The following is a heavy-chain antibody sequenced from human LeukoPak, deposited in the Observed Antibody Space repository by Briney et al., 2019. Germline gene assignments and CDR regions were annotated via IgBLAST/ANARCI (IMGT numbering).Heavy chain of an antibody. CDR1: GYRFTDFH. J-gene: IGHJ4*02. Sequence: ASVKVSCKASGYRFTDFHIHWVRQPTGKGMDWMGWINPATGMKPNSGGTYYAKKFWGRVTMTTDTSISTVYLEMNSLTIDDTAIYFRVRVKKILPEFEIWGQGTLLSVSS. CDR3: VRVKKILPEFEI. V-gene: IGHV1-2*02. D-gene: IGHD2-21*01. CDR2: INPATGMKPNSGGT.